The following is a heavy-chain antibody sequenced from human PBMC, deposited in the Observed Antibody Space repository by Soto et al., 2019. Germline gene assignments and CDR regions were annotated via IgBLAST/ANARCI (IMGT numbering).Heavy chain of an antibody. CDR1: GGTFSTYA. Sequence: QVQLEQSGAEVKQPRSSVKVSCKTSGGTFSTYAINWVRQAPGQGLEWMGAIIPLFGTADYSQKFQGRVTITADESTSTAYMELSSLRSDDTAVYFCARPKGTYSSGYYYFDFWGQGTLVTVSS. V-gene: IGHV1-69*01. CDR2: IIPLFGTA. J-gene: IGHJ4*02. D-gene: IGHD6-19*01. CDR3: ARPKGTYSSGYYYFDF.